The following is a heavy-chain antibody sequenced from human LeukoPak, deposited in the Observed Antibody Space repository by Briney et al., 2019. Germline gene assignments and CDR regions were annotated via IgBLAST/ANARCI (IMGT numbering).Heavy chain of an antibody. CDR2: ISTSGSTI. J-gene: IGHJ4*02. CDR3: ARDFQGYFDY. V-gene: IGHV3-48*03. CDR1: GFTFSSYE. Sequence: GGSLRLSCAASGFTFSSYEMNWVRQAPGKGLEWISYISTSGSTIYYTDSVKGRLTISRDNAKNSLHLQMNSLRVEDTAVYYCARDFQGYFDYWGQGTLVTVSS.